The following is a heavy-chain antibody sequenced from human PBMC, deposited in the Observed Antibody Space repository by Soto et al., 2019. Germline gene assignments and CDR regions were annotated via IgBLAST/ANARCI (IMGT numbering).Heavy chain of an antibody. J-gene: IGHJ5*02. CDR1: GRSVSSGGYY. CDR3: VRDRELDSSGHWFDT. CDR2: IYHIGSP. D-gene: IGHD6-19*01. V-gene: IGHV4-31*03. Sequence: LSLTCTVSGRSVSSGGYYWTWIRQHPGGGLEWIGYIYHIGSPYYNPSLESRVTISLDTSKNQFSLNLTSVTAADTAIYYCVRDRELDSSGHWFDTWGQGTLVTVSS.